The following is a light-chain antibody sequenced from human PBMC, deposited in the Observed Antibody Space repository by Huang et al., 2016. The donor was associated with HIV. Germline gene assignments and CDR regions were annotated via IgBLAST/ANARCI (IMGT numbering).Light chain of an antibody. CDR2: WGS. V-gene: IGKV2-28*01. J-gene: IGKJ2*03. Sequence: DIVMTQSPLSLPVTPGEPASISCRSSQSLLHGTGYNYLDWYVQKPGQPPQLLIYWGSNRASGVPGRFSASGSGTDFTLKISRVEAEDVGVYYCMQALQTPSFGQGTRLEIK. CDR3: MQALQTPS. CDR1: QSLLHGTGYNY.